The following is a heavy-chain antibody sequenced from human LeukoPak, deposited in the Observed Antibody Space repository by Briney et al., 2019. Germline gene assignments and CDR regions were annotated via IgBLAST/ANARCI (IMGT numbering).Heavy chain of an antibody. CDR1: GGSVSSGSYY. Sequence: PSETLSLTCTVSGGSVSSGSYYCSWIRQPPGKGLEWIGYIYYSGTTNYNPSLKSRVTISVDTSKNQFSLKLSSVTAADTAVYYCARIDRIAAAFDYWGQGTLVTVSP. CDR2: IYYSGTT. D-gene: IGHD6-13*01. J-gene: IGHJ4*02. CDR3: ARIDRIAAAFDY. V-gene: IGHV4-61*01.